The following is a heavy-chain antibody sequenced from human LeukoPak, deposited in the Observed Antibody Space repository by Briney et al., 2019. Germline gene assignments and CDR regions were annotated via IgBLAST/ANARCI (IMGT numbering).Heavy chain of an antibody. Sequence: PSQNLSLTCTVSGASFTSGDQYWNWIRQSPGKGLEWIGSIHPSGMLYNNPSLESRVTISIDTSKNQYSLNLNSVTAADTAVYLCSRGLDSRKLGYWGQGTLVTVSS. J-gene: IGHJ4*02. CDR3: SRGLDSRKLGY. CDR1: GASFTSGDQY. CDR2: IHPSGML. V-gene: IGHV4-31*03. D-gene: IGHD3-22*01.